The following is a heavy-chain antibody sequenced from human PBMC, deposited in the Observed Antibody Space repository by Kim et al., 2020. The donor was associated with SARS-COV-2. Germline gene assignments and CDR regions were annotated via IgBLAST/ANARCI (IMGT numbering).Heavy chain of an antibody. D-gene: IGHD3-10*01. Sequence: GGSLRLSCAASGFTVSSNYMSWVRQAPGKGLEWVSVIYSGGSTYYADSVKGRFTISRDNSKNTLYLQMNSLRAEDTAVYYCARGRPYYYGSGGYYDYWGQGTLVTVSS. V-gene: IGHV3-66*01. CDR2: IYSGGST. CDR3: ARGRPYYYGSGGYYDY. J-gene: IGHJ4*02. CDR1: GFTVSSNY.